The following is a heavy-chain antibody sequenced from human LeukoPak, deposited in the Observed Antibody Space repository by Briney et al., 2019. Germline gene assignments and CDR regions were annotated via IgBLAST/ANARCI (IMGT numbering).Heavy chain of an antibody. J-gene: IGHJ4*02. CDR2: ISAGNGNT. D-gene: IGHD1-26*01. V-gene: IGHV1-3*01. Sequence: GASVKVSCKASGYSFTSYAIHWVRQAPGQRLEWMGWISAGNGNTKYPQNFQGRVTFISNTSATTAFMELSSLRSEGAAVYYCARDSGSGSNDYWGQGTLVTVSS. CDR1: GYSFTSYA. CDR3: ARDSGSGSNDY.